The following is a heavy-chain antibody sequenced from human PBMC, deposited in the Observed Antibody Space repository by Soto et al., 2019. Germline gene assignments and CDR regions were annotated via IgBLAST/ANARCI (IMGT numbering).Heavy chain of an antibody. J-gene: IGHJ4*02. V-gene: IGHV3-30*18. CDR3: AKYSGYDYFDY. D-gene: IGHD5-12*01. CDR2: ISYDGSNK. Sequence: GGSLRLSCAASGFTFSSYGMHWVRQAPGKGLEWVAVISYDGSNKYYADSVKGRFTISRDNSKNTLYLQMNSLRAEDTAVYYCAKYSGYDYFDYWGQGTLVPVSS. CDR1: GFTFSSYG.